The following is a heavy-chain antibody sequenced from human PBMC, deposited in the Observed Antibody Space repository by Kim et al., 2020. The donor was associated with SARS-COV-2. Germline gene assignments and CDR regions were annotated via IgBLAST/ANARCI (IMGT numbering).Heavy chain of an antibody. V-gene: IGHV4-34*01. Sequence: SETLSLTCAVYGGSFSGYYWSWIRQPPGKGLEWIGEINHSGSTNYNPSLKSRVTISVDTSKNQFSLKLSSVTAADTAVYYCARGRSTFAVEYYYDSSGYWLGKYYFDYWGQGTLVTVSS. D-gene: IGHD3-22*01. CDR3: ARGRSTFAVEYYYDSSGYWLGKYYFDY. J-gene: IGHJ4*02. CDR1: GGSFSGYY. CDR2: INHSGST.